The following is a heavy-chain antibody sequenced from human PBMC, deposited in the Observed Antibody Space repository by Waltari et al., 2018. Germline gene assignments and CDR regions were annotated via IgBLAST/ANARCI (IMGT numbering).Heavy chain of an antibody. J-gene: IGHJ5*02. CDR1: GGSISSYY. Sequence: QVQLQESGPGLVKPSETLSLTCTVSGGSISSYYWSWIRQPPGKGLEWIGYIYYSGSTNYNPSLKCRCTISVHTSKNQFSLKLCSVTAADTAVYYGAGRGGSYSGGWFDPWGQGTLVTVAP. D-gene: IGHD1-26*01. CDR2: IYYSGST. V-gene: IGHV4-59*12. CDR3: AGRGGSYSGGWFDP.